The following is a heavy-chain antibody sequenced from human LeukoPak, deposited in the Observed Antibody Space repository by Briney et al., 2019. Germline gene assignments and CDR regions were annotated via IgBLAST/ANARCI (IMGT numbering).Heavy chain of an antibody. D-gene: IGHD5-12*01. CDR3: ARAVATTYYYYYYMDV. Sequence: ASVEVSCKASGYTFTSYGISWVRQAPGQGLEWMGWISAYNGNTNYAQKLQGRVTMTTDTSTSTAYMELRSLRSDDTAVYYCARAVATTYYYYYYMDVWGKGTTVTVSS. CDR1: GYTFTSYG. J-gene: IGHJ6*03. V-gene: IGHV1-18*01. CDR2: ISAYNGNT.